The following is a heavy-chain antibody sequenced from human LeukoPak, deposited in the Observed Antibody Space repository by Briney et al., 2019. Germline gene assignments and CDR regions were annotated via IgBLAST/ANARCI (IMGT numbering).Heavy chain of an antibody. D-gene: IGHD6-13*01. CDR2: INHSGST. J-gene: IGHJ5*02. V-gene: IGHV4-34*01. Sequence: SETLSLTCAVYGGSFSGYYWSWIRQPPGKGLEWIWEINHSGSTNYNPSLKSRVTISVDTSKNQFSLKLSSVTAADTAVYYCARGRRYSSSWGQGTLVTVSS. CDR3: ARGRRYSSS. CDR1: GGSFSGYY.